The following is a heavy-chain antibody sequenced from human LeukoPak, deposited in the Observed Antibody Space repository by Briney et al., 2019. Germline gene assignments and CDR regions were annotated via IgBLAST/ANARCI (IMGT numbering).Heavy chain of an antibody. J-gene: IGHJ4*02. V-gene: IGHV3-20*04. CDR2: IDWNGGST. CDR3: ARDPILRGYSYGYFDY. D-gene: IGHD5-18*01. Sequence: GGSLRLSCAASGFTFSSYWMHWVRHAPGKGLEWVSGIDWNGGSTVYADSVRGRFTISRDNAKNSLYLQMNSLRAEDTALYYCARDPILRGYSYGYFDYWGQGTLVTVSS. CDR1: GFTFSSYW.